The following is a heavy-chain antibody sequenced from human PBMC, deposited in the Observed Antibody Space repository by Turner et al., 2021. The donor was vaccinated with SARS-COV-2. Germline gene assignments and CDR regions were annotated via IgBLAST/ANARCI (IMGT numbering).Heavy chain of an antibody. D-gene: IGHD2-15*01. V-gene: IGHV3-53*02. CDR1: GFTVSSNY. CDR3: ARDLVEMGGMDV. CDR2: IYSGGST. J-gene: IGHJ6*02. Sequence: EVQLVETGGGLIQPGGSLRLSCAASGFTVSSNYMSWVRQAPGKGLEWVLVIYSGGSTFYADSVKGRFTISRDSSKNTLYLQMNSLRAEDTAVYYCARDLVEMGGMDVWGQGTTVTVSS.